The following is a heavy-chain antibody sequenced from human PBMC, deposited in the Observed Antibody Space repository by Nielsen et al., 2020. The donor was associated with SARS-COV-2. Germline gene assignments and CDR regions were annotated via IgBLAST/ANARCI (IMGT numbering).Heavy chain of an antibody. J-gene: IGHJ6*03. D-gene: IGHD2-8*01. CDR3: AREGECTNGVCYIRGMDV. CDR2: TYHSGSA. V-gene: IGHV4-59*01. Sequence: GSLRLSCTVSGGSISSFYWSWIRQPPGKGLEWIGFTYHSGSANYNPSLKSRVAISGDTSKNQISLSLNSVTAADTAVYYCAREGECTNGVCYIRGMDVWGKGTTVTVSS. CDR1: GGSISSFY.